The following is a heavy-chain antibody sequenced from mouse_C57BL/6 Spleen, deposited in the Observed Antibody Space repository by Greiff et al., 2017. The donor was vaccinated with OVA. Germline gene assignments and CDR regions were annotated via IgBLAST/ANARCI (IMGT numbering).Heavy chain of an antibody. Sequence: EVKLQESGGDLVKPGGSLKLSCAASGFTFSSYGMSWVRQTPDKRLEWVATISSGGSYTYYPDSVKGRFTISRDNAKNTLYLQKSSLKAEDTAMYYCARRDTSYARDDWGQGTSVTVSS. V-gene: IGHV5-6*01. J-gene: IGHJ4*01. D-gene: IGHD2-12*01. CDR3: ARRDTSYARDD. CDR2: ISSGGSYT. CDR1: GFTFSSYG.